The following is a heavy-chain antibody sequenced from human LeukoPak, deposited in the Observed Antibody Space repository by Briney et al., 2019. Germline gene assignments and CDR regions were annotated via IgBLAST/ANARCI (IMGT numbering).Heavy chain of an antibody. CDR2: IKSNTDGGTT. CDR1: GFTFSNAW. J-gene: IGHJ3*02. Sequence: GGSLRLSCAASGFTFSNAWMSWVRQAPGKGLEWVGRIKSNTDGGTTDYAATVRGRFTISRDDSKNTLYLQMNRLKTEDTAVYYCTTDTVAVTSAFDIWGQGTMVTVSS. D-gene: IGHD4-17*01. V-gene: IGHV3-15*01. CDR3: TTDTVAVTSAFDI.